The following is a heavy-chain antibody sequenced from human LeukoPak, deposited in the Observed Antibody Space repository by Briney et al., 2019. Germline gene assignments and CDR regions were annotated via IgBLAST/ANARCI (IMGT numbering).Heavy chain of an antibody. D-gene: IGHD3-10*01. CDR1: GGSISSYY. CDR2: IHYSGST. V-gene: IGHV4-59*12. Sequence: PSETLSLTCTVSGGSISSYYWSWIRQPPGKGLEWIGYIHYSGSTNYNPSLKSRVTISIDTSKNQFSLKLSSVTAADTAVYYCARDYGGKYYFDYWGQGTLVTVSS. J-gene: IGHJ4*02. CDR3: ARDYGGKYYFDY.